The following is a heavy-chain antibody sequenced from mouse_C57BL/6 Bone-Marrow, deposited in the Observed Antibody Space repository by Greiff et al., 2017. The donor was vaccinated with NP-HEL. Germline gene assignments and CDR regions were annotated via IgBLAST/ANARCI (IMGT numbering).Heavy chain of an antibody. CDR1: GYTFTSYW. J-gene: IGHJ3*01. V-gene: IGHV1-55*01. Sequence: QVQLQQPGAELVKPGASVKMSCKASGYTFTSYWITWVKQRPGQGLEWIGDIYPGSGSTNYNEKFKSKATLTVDTSSSTAYMQLSSLTSEDSAVYYCARPSTYYYGSSYVWGKGTLVTVSA. CDR2: IYPGSGST. D-gene: IGHD1-1*01. CDR3: ARPSTYYYGSSYV.